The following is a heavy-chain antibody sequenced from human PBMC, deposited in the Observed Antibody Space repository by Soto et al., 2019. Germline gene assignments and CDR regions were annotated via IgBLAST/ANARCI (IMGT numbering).Heavy chain of an antibody. J-gene: IGHJ6*02. CDR3: VHSRCGGDCLQSYSSHYYYGMDI. D-gene: IGHD2-21*02. CDR2: IYWDGDR. V-gene: IGHV2-5*02. CDR1: GFSLSTGGMG. Sequence: QITLKESGPTLVKPTQTLTLTCTFSGFSLSTGGMGVGWIRQPPGKALEWLALIYWDGDRRYRPSLMSRLTIAKDTCKNQVVLTMTNMDPVDAATYYCVHSRCGGDCLQSYSSHYYYGMDIWGQGTTVTVSS.